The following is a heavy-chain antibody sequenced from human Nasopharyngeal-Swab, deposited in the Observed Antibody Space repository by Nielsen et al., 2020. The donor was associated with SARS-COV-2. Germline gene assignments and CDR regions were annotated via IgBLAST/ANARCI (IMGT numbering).Heavy chain of an antibody. CDR2: INHSGST. J-gene: IGHJ6*02. V-gene: IGHV4-34*01. CDR1: GGSFSGYY. Sequence: SETLSLTCAVCGGSFSGYYWSWIRQPPGKGLDWIGEINHSGSTKYNPSLKSRVNISVDTSKNQFSLKVSSVTAADTAVYYCARGGYYCSSTSCYYYSGYYYGMDVWGQGTTVTVSS. D-gene: IGHD2-2*01. CDR3: ARGGYYCSSTSCYYYSGYYYGMDV.